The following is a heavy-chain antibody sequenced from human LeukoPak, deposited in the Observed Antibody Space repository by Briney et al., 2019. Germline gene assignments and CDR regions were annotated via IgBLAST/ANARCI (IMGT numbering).Heavy chain of an antibody. CDR1: GDTLTELP. Sequence: ASVKVSCKVSGDTLTELPMHWVRQAPGKGLEWMGGIDPEDGETIYGQKFQGRVTMTEDTSTDTAYMELSSLRSEDTAVYYCATGKIYCSSCSDDYWGQGTLVTVSS. CDR3: ATGKIYCSSCSDDY. V-gene: IGHV1-24*01. D-gene: IGHD2-2*01. J-gene: IGHJ4*02. CDR2: IDPEDGET.